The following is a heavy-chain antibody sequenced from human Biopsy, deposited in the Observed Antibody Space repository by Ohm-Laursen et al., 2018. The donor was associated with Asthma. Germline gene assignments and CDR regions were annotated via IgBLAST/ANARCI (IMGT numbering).Heavy chain of an antibody. J-gene: IGHJ4*02. Sequence: GTLSLTCTVSGDSITSGGCCWNWIRQHPGKGLEWVSYISWSSSYTNYADSVKGRFTISRDNAKNSLFLQMNSLRAEDTAVYYCARGGSRDLWGTYRYPWDYWGQGTLVTVSS. V-gene: IGHV3-11*06. CDR1: GDSITSGGCC. D-gene: IGHD3-16*02. CDR3: ARGGSRDLWGTYRYPWDY. CDR2: ISWSSSYT.